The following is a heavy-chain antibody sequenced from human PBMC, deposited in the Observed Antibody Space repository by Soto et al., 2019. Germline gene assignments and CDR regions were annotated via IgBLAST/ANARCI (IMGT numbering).Heavy chain of an antibody. V-gene: IGHV4-59*01. J-gene: IGHJ5*02. D-gene: IGHD6-13*01. CDR3: ARGTGEYSSSWLVGSGGDWFDP. Sequence: LSLTFTVSGGSISSYYWSWIRQPPGKGLEWIGYIYYSGSTNYNPSLKSRVTISVDTSKNQFSLKLSSVTAADTAVYYCARGTGEYSSSWLVGSGGDWFDPWGQGTLVTVSS. CDR2: IYYSGST. CDR1: GGSISSYY.